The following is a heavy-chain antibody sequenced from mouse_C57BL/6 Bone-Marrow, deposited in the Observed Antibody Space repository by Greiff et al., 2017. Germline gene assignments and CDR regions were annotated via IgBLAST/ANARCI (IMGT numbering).Heavy chain of an antibody. J-gene: IGHJ2*01. CDR1: GFNFSDYG. D-gene: IGHD3-2*02. Sequence: EVNVEESGGGLVKPGGSLKLSCAASGFNFSDYGMHWVRQAPEKGLEWVAYISSGSSTIYYADTVKGRFTISRDNAKNTLFLQMTSLRSEDTAMYYCARGWYYFDYWGQGTTLTVSS. CDR2: ISSGSSTI. V-gene: IGHV5-17*01. CDR3: ARGWYYFDY.